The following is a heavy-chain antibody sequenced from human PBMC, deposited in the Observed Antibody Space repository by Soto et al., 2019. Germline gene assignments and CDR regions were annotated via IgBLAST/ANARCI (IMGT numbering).Heavy chain of an antibody. CDR1: GYTFTSYA. CDR3: ARGRILWGYFDY. J-gene: IGHJ4*02. CDR2: INAGNGNT. Sequence: QVQLVQSGAEVKKPGASVKVSCKASGYTFTSYAMHWVRQAPGQRLEWMGWINAGNGNTKYSQKFQGRVTITRDTSASTAYMGLSSLRSEDTAVYYCARGRILWGYFDYWGLGTLVTVSS. V-gene: IGHV1-3*01. D-gene: IGHD2-21*01.